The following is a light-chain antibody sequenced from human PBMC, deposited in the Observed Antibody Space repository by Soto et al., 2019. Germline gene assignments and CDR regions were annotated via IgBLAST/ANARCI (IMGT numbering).Light chain of an antibody. CDR2: KAS. CDR1: QSISSW. CDR3: QQYNSYSL. V-gene: IGKV1-5*03. Sequence: DIQMTQSPPTLSASVGDRVTITCRASQSISSWLAWYQQKPGKAPKLLIYKASSLESGVPSRFSGSGSGTEFTLTISSLQPDDFATYYCQQYNSYSLFGGGTKVEIK. J-gene: IGKJ4*01.